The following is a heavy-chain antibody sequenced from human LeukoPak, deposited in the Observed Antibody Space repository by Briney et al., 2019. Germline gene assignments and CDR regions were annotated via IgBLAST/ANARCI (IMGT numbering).Heavy chain of an antibody. CDR3: AKSGYNRFDY. CDR2: ISYDGNEE. Sequence: GGSLRLSCAASGFTFSSFGMHWVRQAPGKGLEWVSVISYDGNEEYYADSVKGRFTISRDNSKNTLYLQMNSLRADDTAVYYCAKSGYNRFDYWGQGTLVTVSS. CDR1: GFTFSSFG. V-gene: IGHV3-30*18. D-gene: IGHD5-24*01. J-gene: IGHJ4*02.